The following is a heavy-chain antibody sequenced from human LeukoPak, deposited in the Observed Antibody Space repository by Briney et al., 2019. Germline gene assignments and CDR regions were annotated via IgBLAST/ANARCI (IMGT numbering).Heavy chain of an antibody. CDR1: GFTFSSYA. Sequence: GGSLRLSCAASGFTFSSYAMSWVRQAPGKGLEWVSAISGSGGSTYYADSAKGRFTISRDNSKNTLYLQMNSLRAEDTAVYYCANGRSSTGVDYWGQGTLVTVSP. CDR2: ISGSGGST. J-gene: IGHJ4*02. V-gene: IGHV3-23*01. CDR3: ANGRSSTGVDY. D-gene: IGHD6-6*01.